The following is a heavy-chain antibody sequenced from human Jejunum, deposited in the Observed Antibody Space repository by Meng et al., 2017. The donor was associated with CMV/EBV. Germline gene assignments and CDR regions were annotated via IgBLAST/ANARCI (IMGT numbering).Heavy chain of an antibody. V-gene: IGHV1-69*04. CDR3: ARLSTVGGYAMDV. D-gene: IGHD1-26*01. Sequence: SGITFSSYAITWVRPAPGQGLEWLGRIVPVLGIATYAQKFQGRVTIIADKSTSTTYMELSSLTSGDAAVYFCARLSTVGGYAMDVWGQGTAVTVSS. J-gene: IGHJ6*02. CDR1: GITFSSYA. CDR2: IVPVLGIA.